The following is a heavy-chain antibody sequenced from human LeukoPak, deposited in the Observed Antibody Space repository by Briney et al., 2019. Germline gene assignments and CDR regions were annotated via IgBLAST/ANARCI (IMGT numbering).Heavy chain of an antibody. CDR1: GFTFSNYG. J-gene: IGHJ4*02. CDR2: ISDSAGST. V-gene: IGHV3-23*01. D-gene: IGHD6-6*01. CDR3: AKRIQYSSSSAYFDY. Sequence: GGSLRLSCAASGFTFSNYGMNWVRQAPGKGLEWVSSISDSAGSTVYADSVKGRFTISRDNSKNTLYLQMNSLRAGDTAIYYCAKRIQYSSSSAYFDYWGQGTLVTVSS.